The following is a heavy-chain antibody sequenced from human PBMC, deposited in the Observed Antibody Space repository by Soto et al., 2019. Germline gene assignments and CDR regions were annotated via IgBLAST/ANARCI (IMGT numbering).Heavy chain of an antibody. J-gene: IGHJ4*02. CDR2: IYYTGNS. CDR1: GGSITTNGHY. CDR3: AREQWGFDS. D-gene: IGHD6-19*01. Sequence: QVQLQESGPELVKPSQTLSLTCSVSGGSITTNGHYWTWIRQHPGQGLEWIAYIYYTGNSYLNPSLQSRLSISVDTSKNQFSRELRSVTAAATAVYYCAREQWGFDSWGQGTLVTVSS. V-gene: IGHV4-31*03.